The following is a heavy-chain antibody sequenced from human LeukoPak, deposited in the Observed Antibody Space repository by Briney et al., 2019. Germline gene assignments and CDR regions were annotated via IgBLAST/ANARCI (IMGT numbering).Heavy chain of an antibody. CDR2: ISWNSVRI. V-gene: IGHV3-9*01. CDR3: AKDAAVYSSSWYYFDY. CDR1: GFNFDFYP. Sequence: GGSLRLSCAASGFNFDFYPMHWVGEAPGKGLEGVSGISWNSVRIGYADSVKGRFTISRDNAKNSLYLQMNSLRAEDTALYYCAKDAAVYSSSWYYFDYWGQGTLVTVSS. D-gene: IGHD6-13*01. J-gene: IGHJ4*02.